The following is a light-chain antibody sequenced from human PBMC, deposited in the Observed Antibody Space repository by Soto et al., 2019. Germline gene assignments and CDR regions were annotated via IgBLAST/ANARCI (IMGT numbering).Light chain of an antibody. Sequence: EILMTQSPATLSVSPGERATLSCRPSQSVGSNLAWYQQKPGQAPRLLIYGASTRATGFPARFSGSGSGTEFTLTISSLQSEDFAVYYCQQYNNWPPTFGQGTKVDIK. J-gene: IGKJ1*01. CDR1: QSVGSN. CDR2: GAS. CDR3: QQYNNWPPT. V-gene: IGKV3-15*01.